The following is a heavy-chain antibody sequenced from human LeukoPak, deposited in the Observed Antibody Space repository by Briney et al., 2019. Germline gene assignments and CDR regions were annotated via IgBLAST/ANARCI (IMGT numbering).Heavy chain of an antibody. CDR1: GFTFSSYG. J-gene: IGHJ4*02. CDR2: ISSSSSTI. CDR3: ARKNGLDY. V-gene: IGHV3-48*01. Sequence: GGSLRLSCAASGFTFSSYGMTWVRQAPGKGLEWVSYISSSSSTIYYADSVKGRFTISRDNAKNSLYLQLNSLRAEDTAVYYCARKNGLDYWGQGTLVTVSS.